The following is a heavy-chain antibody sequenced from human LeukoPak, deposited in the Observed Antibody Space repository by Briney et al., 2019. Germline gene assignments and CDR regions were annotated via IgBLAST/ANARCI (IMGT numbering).Heavy chain of an antibody. CDR2: IYYSGST. J-gene: IGHJ3*02. Sequence: SETLSLTCTASGGSISSYYWSWIRQPPGKGLEWIGYIYYSGSTNYNPSLKSRVTISIDTSKNQFSLKLSSVTAADTAVYYCARVRQDWGSSDAFDIWGQGTMVTVSS. CDR1: GGSISSYY. V-gene: IGHV4-59*01. D-gene: IGHD7-27*01. CDR3: ARVRQDWGSSDAFDI.